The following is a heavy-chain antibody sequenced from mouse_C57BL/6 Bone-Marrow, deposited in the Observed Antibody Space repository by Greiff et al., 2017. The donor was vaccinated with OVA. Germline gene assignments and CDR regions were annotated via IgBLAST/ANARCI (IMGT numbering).Heavy chain of an antibody. Sequence: EVQLQQSGPELVKPGASVKISCKASGYSFTGYYMNWVKQSPEKSLEWIGEINPSTGGTTYNQKFKAKATLTVDKSSSTAYMQLKSLTSEDSAVYYCARIYYGSSYDFDYWGQGTTLTVSS. V-gene: IGHV1-42*01. CDR3: ARIYYGSSYDFDY. J-gene: IGHJ2*01. D-gene: IGHD1-1*01. CDR1: GYSFTGYY. CDR2: INPSTGGT.